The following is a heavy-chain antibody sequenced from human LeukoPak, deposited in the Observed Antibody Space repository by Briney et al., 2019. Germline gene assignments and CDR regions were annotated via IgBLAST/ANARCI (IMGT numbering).Heavy chain of an antibody. D-gene: IGHD2-8*02. CDR3: AREESGGYFDY. CDR2: SNPTGSST. J-gene: IGHJ4*02. Sequence: ASVKVSCKASGYTFTNYYMHWVRQAPGQGLGWMGLSNPTGSSTNYAQKFRGRVTMTRDTSTTTVYMELSSLRSEDTAVYYCAREESGGYFDYWGQGTLVTVSS. CDR1: GYTFTNYY. V-gene: IGHV1-46*01.